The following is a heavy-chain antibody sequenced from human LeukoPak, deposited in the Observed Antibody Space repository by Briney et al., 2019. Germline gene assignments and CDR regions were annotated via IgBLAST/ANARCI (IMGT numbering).Heavy chain of an antibody. Sequence: GRSLRLSCAASGFTFSSYAMHWVRQAPGKGLEWVAVISYDGSNKYYADSVKGRFTISRDNSKNTLYLQMNSLRAEDTAVYYCANPPSDYGDYRTNLWYFDYWGQGTLVTVSS. CDR1: GFTFSSYA. V-gene: IGHV3-30-3*01. D-gene: IGHD4-17*01. CDR3: ANPPSDYGDYRTNLWYFDY. CDR2: ISYDGSNK. J-gene: IGHJ4*02.